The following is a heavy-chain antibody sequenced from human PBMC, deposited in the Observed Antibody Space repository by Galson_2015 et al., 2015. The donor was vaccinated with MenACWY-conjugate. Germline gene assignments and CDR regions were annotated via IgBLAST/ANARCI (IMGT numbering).Heavy chain of an antibody. CDR3: TTHKPDSWGGLLFHFYMDV. D-gene: IGHD2-21*01. J-gene: IGHJ6*03. Sequence: SLRLSCAGSAFTFSNAYMSWVRRAPGKGLEWVGRIKSQTDGGKIDYAAPVKGRFTISRDDSKNTLYLQMNSLKIEDTAVYYCTTHKPDSWGGLLFHFYMDVWGKGTTVTVSS. CDR2: IKSQTDGGKI. CDR1: AFTFSNAY. V-gene: IGHV3-15*01.